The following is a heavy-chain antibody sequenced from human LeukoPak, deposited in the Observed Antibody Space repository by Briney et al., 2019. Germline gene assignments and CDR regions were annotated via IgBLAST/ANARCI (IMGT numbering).Heavy chain of an antibody. CDR3: ARGGRSGTVVLGY. J-gene: IGHJ4*02. CDR1: GYTFTSYD. Sequence: ASVKVSCKASGYTFTSYDINWVRQATGQGLEWMGWVNPNSGNTGYAQKFQGRVTITRNTSISTAYMELSSLRSEDTAMYYCARGGRSGTVVLGYWGQGTLVTVSS. D-gene: IGHD4-23*01. CDR2: VNPNSGNT. V-gene: IGHV1-8*03.